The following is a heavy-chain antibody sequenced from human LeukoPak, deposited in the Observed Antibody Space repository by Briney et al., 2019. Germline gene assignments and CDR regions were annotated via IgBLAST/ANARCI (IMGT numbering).Heavy chain of an antibody. V-gene: IGHV4-59*08. CDR3: ARREMAAEFDY. CDR1: GGSFSGYY. Sequence: SETLSLTCAVYGGSFSGYYWSWIRQPPGKGLEWIGYIYYSGSTNYNPSLKSRVTISVDTSKNQFSLKLSSVTAADTAVYYCARREMAAEFDYWGQGTLVTVSS. J-gene: IGHJ4*02. D-gene: IGHD6-19*01. CDR2: IYYSGST.